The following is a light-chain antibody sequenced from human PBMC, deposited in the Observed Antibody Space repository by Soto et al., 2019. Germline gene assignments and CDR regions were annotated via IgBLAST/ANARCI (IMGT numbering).Light chain of an antibody. CDR2: AAS. J-gene: IGKJ1*01. CDR3: QQSYSTPWT. CDR1: QSISSY. Sequence: DIQMTQSPSSLSASVGDRVTITCRASQSISSYLNWYQQKPGKAPKLLIYAASSLQSGVPSRFSGSGSGKDFTLTISSLQPEDFGTYYCQQSYSTPWTFGQGTKVDIK. V-gene: IGKV1-39*01.